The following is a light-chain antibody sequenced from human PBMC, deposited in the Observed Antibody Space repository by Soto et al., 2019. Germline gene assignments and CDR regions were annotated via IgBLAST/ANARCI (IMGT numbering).Light chain of an antibody. CDR2: GAS. J-gene: IGKJ2*01. CDR3: QQYGSSPFT. Sequence: EIVLTQSPGTLSLSPGGGATLSCRASQSVSSSFLAWYQQKPGQAPRLLIYGASSRATGIPDRFSGSGSGTDFTLTISRREPEDFAVYYCQQYGSSPFTFGQGTKLEIK. CDR1: QSVSSSF. V-gene: IGKV3-20*01.